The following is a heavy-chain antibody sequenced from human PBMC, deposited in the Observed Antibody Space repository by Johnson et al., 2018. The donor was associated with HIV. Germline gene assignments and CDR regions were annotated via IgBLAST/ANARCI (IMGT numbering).Heavy chain of an antibody. Sequence: QVQLVESGGGVVQPWRSLRLSCAASGFTFSSYAMHWVRQAPGKGLEWVAVTSYDGSNKYYADSVKGRFTISRDNSKNTLYLQMNSLRAEDTAVYYCTRGVGIAVAGNDAFDIWGKGTMVTVSS. D-gene: IGHD6-19*01. CDR1: GFTFSSYA. CDR3: TRGVGIAVAGNDAFDI. J-gene: IGHJ3*02. V-gene: IGHV3-30*04. CDR2: TSYDGSNK.